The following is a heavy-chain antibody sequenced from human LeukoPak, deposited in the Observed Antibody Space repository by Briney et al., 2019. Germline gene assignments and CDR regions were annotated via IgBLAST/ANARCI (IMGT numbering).Heavy chain of an antibody. CDR3: TGQRPDYYGSGSLDAFDI. J-gene: IGHJ3*02. D-gene: IGHD3-10*01. Sequence: PSETLSLTCTVSGGSISNYYWSWIWQPPGKGLEWIGYIYYSGSTNYSPSLKSRVTISVDTSKNQFSLKLSSVTAADTAVYYCTGQRPDYYGSGSLDAFDIWGQGTMVTVSS. V-gene: IGHV4-59*08. CDR2: IYYSGST. CDR1: GGSISNYY.